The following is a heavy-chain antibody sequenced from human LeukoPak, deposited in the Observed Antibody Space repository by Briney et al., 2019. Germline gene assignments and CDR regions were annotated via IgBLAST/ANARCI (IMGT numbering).Heavy chain of an antibody. J-gene: IGHJ4*02. CDR3: ARESIAVAGAPFDY. D-gene: IGHD6-19*01. CDR1: GFTFSSYA. Sequence: GGSLRLSCAASGFTFSSYAMSWVRQAPGKGLEWVSAISGSGGSTYYADSAKGRFTISRDNAKNSLYLQMNSLRAEDTAVYYCARESIAVAGAPFDYWGQGTLVTVSS. CDR2: ISGSGGST. V-gene: IGHV3-23*01.